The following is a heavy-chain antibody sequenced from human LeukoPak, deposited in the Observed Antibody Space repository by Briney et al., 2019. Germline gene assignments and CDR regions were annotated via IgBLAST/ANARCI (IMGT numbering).Heavy chain of an antibody. Sequence: GGSLRLSCAASGFTFSNAWMSWVRQAPGKGLEWVGRIKSKTDGGTTDYAAPVKGRFTISRDDSKNTLYLQMNSLKTEDTAVCYCTTSPAGLLWFGELFDYWGQGTLVTVSS. CDR1: GFTFSNAW. J-gene: IGHJ4*02. CDR2: IKSKTDGGTT. V-gene: IGHV3-15*01. D-gene: IGHD3-10*01. CDR3: TTSPAGLLWFGELFDY.